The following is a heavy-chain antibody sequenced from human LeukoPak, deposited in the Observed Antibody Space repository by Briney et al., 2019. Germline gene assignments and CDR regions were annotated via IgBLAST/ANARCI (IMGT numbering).Heavy chain of an antibody. D-gene: IGHD2-2*01. CDR2: INPNSGGT. CDR3: ATDRDRVVPAFDY. V-gene: IGHV1-2*06. Sequence: ASVKVSCKASGYTFTGYYMHWVRQAPGQGLEWMGRINPNSGGTNYAQKFQGRVTMTRDTSISTAYMELSRLRSDDKAVYYGATDRDRVVPAFDYWGEGTLATVSS. CDR1: GYTFTGYY. J-gene: IGHJ4*02.